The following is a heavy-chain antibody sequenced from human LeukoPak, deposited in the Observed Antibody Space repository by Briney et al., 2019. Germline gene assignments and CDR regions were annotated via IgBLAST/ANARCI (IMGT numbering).Heavy chain of an antibody. CDR2: ISYDGSNK. CDR1: GFTFSSYA. CDR3: AREGSGDAFDI. V-gene: IGHV3-30-3*01. D-gene: IGHD1-26*01. J-gene: IGHJ3*02. Sequence: GGSLRLSCAASGFTFSSYAMHWVRQAPGKGLEWVAVISYDGSNKYYADSVRGRFTISRDNSKNTLYLQMNSLRAEDTAVYYCAREGSGDAFDIWGQGTMVTVSS.